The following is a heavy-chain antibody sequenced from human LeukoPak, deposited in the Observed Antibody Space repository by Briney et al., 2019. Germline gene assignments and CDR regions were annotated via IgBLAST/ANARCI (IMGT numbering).Heavy chain of an antibody. D-gene: IGHD5-24*01. CDR2: INHSGST. CDR1: GGSFSGYY. CDR3: ARGADGYNYPDAFDI. J-gene: IGHJ3*02. Sequence: SETLSLTCAVYGGSFSGYYWSWIRQPPGKELEWIGEINHSGSTNYNPSLKSRVTISVDTSKNQFSLKLSSVTAADTAVYYCARGADGYNYPDAFDIWGQGTMVTVSS. V-gene: IGHV4-34*01.